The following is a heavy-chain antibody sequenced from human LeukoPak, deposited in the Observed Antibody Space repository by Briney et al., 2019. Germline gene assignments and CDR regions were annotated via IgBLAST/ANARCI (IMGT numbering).Heavy chain of an antibody. CDR1: GFTFDNYA. CDR3: VKALGTTDAFHI. Sequence: GRSLRLSCAASGFTFDNYAMHWVRQAPGKGLEWVSGISWNSGSIDYADSVKGRFTISRDNAKNSPYLQMNSLRVEDMALYYCVKALGTTDAFHIWGQGTMVTVSS. J-gene: IGHJ3*02. CDR2: ISWNSGSI. D-gene: IGHD1-14*01. V-gene: IGHV3-9*03.